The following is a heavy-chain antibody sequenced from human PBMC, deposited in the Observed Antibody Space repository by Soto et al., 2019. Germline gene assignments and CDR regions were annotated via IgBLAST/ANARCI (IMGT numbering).Heavy chain of an antibody. Sequence: GGSLRLSCAASGFTVSSNYMSWVRQAPGKGLEWVSVIYSGGSTYYADSVKGRFTISRDNSKNTLYLQMNSLRAEDTAVYYCARGGGSWQLVRAEHGGNFDYWGQGTLVTVSS. CDR3: ARGGGSWQLVRAEHGGNFDY. CDR1: GFTVSSNY. J-gene: IGHJ4*02. D-gene: IGHD6-6*01. V-gene: IGHV3-66*01. CDR2: IYSGGST.